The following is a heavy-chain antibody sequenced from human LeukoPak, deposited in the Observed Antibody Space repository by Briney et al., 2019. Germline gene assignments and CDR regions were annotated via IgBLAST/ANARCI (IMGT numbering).Heavy chain of an antibody. V-gene: IGHV4-39*07. CDR1: GGSISSSSYY. D-gene: IGHD2-2*01. Sequence: PSETLSLTCTVSGGSISSSSYYWGWIRQPPGKGLEWIGSIYYSGSTNYNPSLKSRVTISVDTSKNQFSLKLSSVTAADTAVYYCARVAGYCSSTSCYLDNWFDPWGQGTLVTVSS. J-gene: IGHJ5*02. CDR3: ARVAGYCSSTSCYLDNWFDP. CDR2: IYYSGST.